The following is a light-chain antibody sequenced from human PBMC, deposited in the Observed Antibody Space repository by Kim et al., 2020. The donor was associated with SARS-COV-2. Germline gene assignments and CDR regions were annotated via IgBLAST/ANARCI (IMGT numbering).Light chain of an antibody. CDR2: QAS. V-gene: IGKV1-5*03. CDR1: QSIGNS. Sequence: AASVEDGVTVTCRASQSIGNSLAWYQQKPGKAPKVLIYQASTLAMGVPSRFSGSGSGTEFTLTISSLQPDDFATYYCQQYHNRWTFGQGTKVDIK. J-gene: IGKJ1*01. CDR3: QQYHNRWT.